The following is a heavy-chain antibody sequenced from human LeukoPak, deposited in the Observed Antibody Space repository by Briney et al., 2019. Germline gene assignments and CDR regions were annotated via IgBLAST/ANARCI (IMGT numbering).Heavy chain of an antibody. CDR1: GGTFSSYA. Sequence: SVKVSCKASGGTFSSYAISWVRQAPGQGLEWMGGIIPIFGTANYAQKFQGRVTITTDESTSTAYMELSSLRSDDTAVYYCARAPLYYYDSSAKRDAFDIWGQGTMVTVSS. V-gene: IGHV1-69*05. J-gene: IGHJ3*02. CDR3: ARAPLYYYDSSAKRDAFDI. CDR2: IIPIFGTA. D-gene: IGHD3-22*01.